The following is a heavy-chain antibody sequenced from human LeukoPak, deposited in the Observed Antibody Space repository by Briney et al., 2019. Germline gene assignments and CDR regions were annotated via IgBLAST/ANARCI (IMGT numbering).Heavy chain of an antibody. CDR2: IWYDGSHQ. D-gene: IGHD2-2*01. CDR1: GFTFSSHG. Sequence: GGSLRLSCAVSGFTFSSHGMHWVRQAPGKGLEWLALIWYDGSHQYYSDSVKGRFIISRDNSNNMLYLQMNSLRAEDTAVYYCARDAQRLVVPATNWFDPWGQGTLVIVSS. CDR3: ARDAQRLVVPATNWFDP. J-gene: IGHJ5*02. V-gene: IGHV3-33*01.